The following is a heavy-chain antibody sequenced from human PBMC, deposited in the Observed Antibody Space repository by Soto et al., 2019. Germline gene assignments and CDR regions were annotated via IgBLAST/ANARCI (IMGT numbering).Heavy chain of an antibody. D-gene: IGHD6-13*01. CDR1: GYTFTSYA. J-gene: IGHJ5*02. Sequence: ASVKVSCKASGYTFTSYAMHWVRQAPGQRLEWMGWINAGNGNTKYSQKFQGRVTITRDTSASTAYMELSSLRSEDTAVYYCARVSSSWYGGWFDPWGQGXLVTVYS. CDR2: INAGNGNT. CDR3: ARVSSSWYGGWFDP. V-gene: IGHV1-3*01.